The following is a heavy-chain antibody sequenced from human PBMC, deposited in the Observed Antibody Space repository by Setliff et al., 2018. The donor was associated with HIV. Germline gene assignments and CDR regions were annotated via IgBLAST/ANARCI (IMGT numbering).Heavy chain of an antibody. Sequence: GGSLRLSCAASGFTLDDYAMHWVRQAPGKGLEWVSGISWNSGSIGYADSVKGRFTISRDNAKNSLYLQMNSLRAGDTALYYCAKDITGGFDAFDIWGQGTMVTVSS. D-gene: IGHD7-27*01. CDR1: GFTLDDYA. CDR2: ISWNSGSI. CDR3: AKDITGGFDAFDI. V-gene: IGHV3-9*01. J-gene: IGHJ3*02.